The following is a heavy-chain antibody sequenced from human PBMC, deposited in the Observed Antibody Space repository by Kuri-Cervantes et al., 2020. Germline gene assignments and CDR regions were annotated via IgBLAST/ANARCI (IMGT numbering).Heavy chain of an antibody. CDR2: IKQDGSEK. CDR3: ARVKQWQLLSYYYYYGMDA. CDR1: GFTFSSYW. Sequence: GGSLRLSCAASGFTFSSYWMSWVRQAPGKGLEWVANIKQDGSEKYYVDSVKGRFTISRDNAKNSLYLQMNSLRAEDTAVYYCARVKQWQLLSYYYYYGMDAWGQGTTVTVSS. D-gene: IGHD4-23*01. J-gene: IGHJ6*02. V-gene: IGHV3-7*01.